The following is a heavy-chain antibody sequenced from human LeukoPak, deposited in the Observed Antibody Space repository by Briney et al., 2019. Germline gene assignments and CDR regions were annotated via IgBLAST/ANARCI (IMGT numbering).Heavy chain of an antibody. CDR2: INPNSGDT. J-gene: IGHJ5*02. Sequence: ASVKVSCKASGYTFTSYYMHWVRLAPGQGLEWMGWINPNSGDTKYAQRFQGRVTMTRDTSISTAYMELSSLRSDDTAVYYCARKYDILTGYDNWFDPWGQGTLVTVSS. D-gene: IGHD3-9*01. CDR1: GYTFTSYY. V-gene: IGHV1-2*02. CDR3: ARKYDILTGYDNWFDP.